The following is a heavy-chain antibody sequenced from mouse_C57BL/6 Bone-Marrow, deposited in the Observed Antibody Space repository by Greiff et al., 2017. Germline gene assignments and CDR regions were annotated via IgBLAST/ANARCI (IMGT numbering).Heavy chain of an antibody. J-gene: IGHJ2*01. Sequence: VQLQQSGPELVKPGASVKISCKASGYTFTDYYMNWVKQSHGKSLEWIGDINPNNGGTSYNQKFKGKATLTVDKSSSTAYMELRSLTSEGSAVYYCARENDWYYFDYWGQGTTLTVSS. D-gene: IGHD2-12*01. V-gene: IGHV1-26*01. CDR3: ARENDWYYFDY. CDR1: GYTFTDYY. CDR2: INPNNGGT.